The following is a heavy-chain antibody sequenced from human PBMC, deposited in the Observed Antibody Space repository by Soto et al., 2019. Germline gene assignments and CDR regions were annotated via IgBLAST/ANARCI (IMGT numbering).Heavy chain of an antibody. Sequence: EVQLVESGGGLVQPGGSLRHSCAGSGFTFSNYWMHWVRQAPGKGLEWVSRIDHDGPTDYADSVRGRFTISRDNAENTLYLQMNSLRPEDTAVYYYVRDSHGDYWGQGTLVTVSS. CDR1: GFTFSNYW. CDR2: IDHDGPT. J-gene: IGHJ4*02. CDR3: VRDSHGDY. V-gene: IGHV3-74*01.